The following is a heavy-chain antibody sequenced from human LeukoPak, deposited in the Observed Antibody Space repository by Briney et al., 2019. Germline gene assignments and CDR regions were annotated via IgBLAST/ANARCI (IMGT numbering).Heavy chain of an antibody. CDR1: GGTFSSYA. D-gene: IGHD5-18*01. J-gene: IGHJ4*02. V-gene: IGHV1-69*13. CDR2: IIPIFGTA. Sequence: EASVKVSCKASGGTFSSYAISWVRQAPGQGLEWMGGIIPIFGTANYAQKFQGRVTITADESTSTAYMELSSLRSEDTAVYYCARAKGYSYGTILFDYWGQGTLVTVSS. CDR3: ARAKGYSYGTILFDY.